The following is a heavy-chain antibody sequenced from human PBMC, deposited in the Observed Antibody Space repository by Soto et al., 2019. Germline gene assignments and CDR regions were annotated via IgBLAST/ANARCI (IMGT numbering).Heavy chain of an antibody. CDR2: ISGSGLTI. CDR1: GFTFSDHY. J-gene: IGHJ6*02. Sequence: QVQLVESGGGLVKPGGSLRLSCAASGFTFSDHYMSWIRQAPGMGLAWVAYISGSGLTIYNADSVKGRFTISRDNAKNSLYLKMDSLRAEDTAVYYCARNTLSAADSDTYGLDVWGRGTTSAVSS. CDR3: ARNTLSAADSDTYGLDV. D-gene: IGHD6-13*01. V-gene: IGHV3-11*01.